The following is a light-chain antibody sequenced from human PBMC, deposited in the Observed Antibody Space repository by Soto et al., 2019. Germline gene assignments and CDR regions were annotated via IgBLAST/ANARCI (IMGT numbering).Light chain of an antibody. V-gene: IGKV1-5*03. CDR1: QSISSW. CDR3: QQYNTFPLT. CDR2: KAS. Sequence: DIQMTQSPSTLSASVGDRVTITCRASQSISSWLAWYQQKPGKAPKLLIYKASNLESGGPSRFSGGGSETEFTLTISSLQPDDFATYYCQQYNTFPLTFGGGTKVEIK. J-gene: IGKJ4*01.